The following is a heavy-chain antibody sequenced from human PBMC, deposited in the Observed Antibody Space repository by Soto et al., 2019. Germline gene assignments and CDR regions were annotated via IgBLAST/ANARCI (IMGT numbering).Heavy chain of an antibody. CDR2: IIPFLGIA. CDR1: GGTFSRYT. J-gene: IGHJ6*02. CDR3: ARPGRRWGGVYYYYGMDV. D-gene: IGHD3-16*01. V-gene: IGHV1-69*02. Sequence: QVQLVQSGAEVKKPGSSVKVSCKASGGTFSRYTISWVRQAPGQGLEWMGRIIPFLGIANYAQKSQGRVTITADKSTSTAYMDHSSLRSEDRAVSYWARPGRRWGGVYYYYGMDVWGQGTTVTFSS.